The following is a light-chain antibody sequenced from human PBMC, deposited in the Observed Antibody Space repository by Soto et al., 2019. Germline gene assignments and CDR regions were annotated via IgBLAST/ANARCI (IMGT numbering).Light chain of an antibody. V-gene: IGLV2-14*01. Sequence: QSALTQPASVSGSPGQSITISCTGTSSDVGAYNYVSWYQQHPGKAPKLMIYDVSNRPSGVSNRFSGSKSGNTASLTISGLQAEDEADYYCGSYTSNSTLYVFGTGTKVTVL. CDR2: DVS. CDR1: SSDVGAYNY. J-gene: IGLJ1*01. CDR3: GSYTSNSTLYV.